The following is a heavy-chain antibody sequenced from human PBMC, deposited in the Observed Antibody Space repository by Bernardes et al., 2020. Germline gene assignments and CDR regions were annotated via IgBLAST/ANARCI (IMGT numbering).Heavy chain of an antibody. J-gene: IGHJ6*02. CDR3: ARASGQLVGENFHYPFDV. Sequence: SETLSLTCTVSGGSISSTSYYWNWIRQHPGRGLEWMGSIFYTGSAYYNPSLESRIYISVDTSKNQFSLRLASATAADTAIYFCARASGQLVGENFHYPFDVWGQGTPVTVSS. CDR2: IFYTGSA. D-gene: IGHD6-6*01. CDR1: GGSISSTSYY. V-gene: IGHV4-31*03.